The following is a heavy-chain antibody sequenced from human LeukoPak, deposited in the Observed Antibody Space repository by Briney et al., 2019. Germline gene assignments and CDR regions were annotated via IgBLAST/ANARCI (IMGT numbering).Heavy chain of an antibody. D-gene: IGHD3-22*01. Sequence: DPSQTLPLTCTVSGASISSGSYYWSWIRQPAGKGLEWIGRIYTSGSTNCNPSLKSRVTISVDTSKNQFSLKLRSVTAADTAVYYCARGNSYYYDSSGYPDYWGQGTPVTVSS. V-gene: IGHV4-61*02. CDR2: IYTSGST. CDR1: GASISSGSYY. J-gene: IGHJ4*02. CDR3: ARGNSYYYDSSGYPDY.